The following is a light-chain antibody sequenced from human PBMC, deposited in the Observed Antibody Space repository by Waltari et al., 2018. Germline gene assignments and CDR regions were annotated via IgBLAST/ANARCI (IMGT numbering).Light chain of an antibody. V-gene: IGLV1-44*01. J-gene: IGLJ6*01. CDR3: AAWDDSLNGNV. CDR2: SNN. CDR1: SSNIGSNP. Sequence: QSVLTQPPSASGTPGQRVPLSCSGSSSNIGSNPVNWYQQVPGTAPKLLIYSNNQRPPGVPDRFSGSKSGTSASLAISGLQSEDEADYYCAAWDDSLNGNVFGSGTKVTVL.